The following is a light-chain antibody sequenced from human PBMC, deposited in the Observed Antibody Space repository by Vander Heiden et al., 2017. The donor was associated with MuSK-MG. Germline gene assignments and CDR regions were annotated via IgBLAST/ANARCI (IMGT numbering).Light chain of an antibody. CDR3: QQVKSYPRT. V-gene: IGKV1-9*01. CDR1: PDVSDY. J-gene: IGKJ2*01. Sequence: DVQLTKSPSFLSSSVGVRVTITSPATPDVSDYLAWYQQKPGKAPQLLIYAVSTLQSGVPPRFSGSGSGTEFTLTISSLQPEDFATYYCQQVKSYPRTFGQGTKLEIK. CDR2: AVS.